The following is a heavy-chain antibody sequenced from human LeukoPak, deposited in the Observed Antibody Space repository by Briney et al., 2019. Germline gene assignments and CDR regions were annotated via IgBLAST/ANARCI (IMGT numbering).Heavy chain of an antibody. CDR3: ARDGAEGGDSAFDG. CDR1: GFTFSDHP. D-gene: IGHD2-21*01. V-gene: IGHV3-72*01. CDR2: SRSKTRKYST. Sequence: PGGSLRLSCAASGFTFSDHPMDWVRQAPGKGLEWVGRSRSKTRKYSTEYAASVKGRFSISRDESKNSMFLQLNSLKTEDTAVYYWARDGAEGGDSAFDGWGKGTMVTASS. J-gene: IGHJ3*01.